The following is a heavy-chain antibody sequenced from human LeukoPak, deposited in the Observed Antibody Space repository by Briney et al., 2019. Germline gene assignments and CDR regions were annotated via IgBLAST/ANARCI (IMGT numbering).Heavy chain of an antibody. J-gene: IGHJ4*02. CDR1: GFKFDTYA. D-gene: IGHD6-19*01. CDR2: ISYDGGNI. Sequence: PGGSLRLSCAPSGFKFDTYAMHWVRQAPGKGLEWVALISYDGGNIYYGDSVRGRFTISRDNDNNMLYLQMNSLRPEDTAVYYCARDPPFGNGWSQNFFAYWGQGTLVIVSS. CDR3: ARDPPFGNGWSQNFFAY. V-gene: IGHV3-30*04.